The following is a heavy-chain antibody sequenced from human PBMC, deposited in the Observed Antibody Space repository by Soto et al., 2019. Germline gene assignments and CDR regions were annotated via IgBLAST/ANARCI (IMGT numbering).Heavy chain of an antibody. D-gene: IGHD2-2*01. Sequence: PSETLSLTCTVSGGSISSYYWSWIRQPPGKGLEWIGYIYYSGSTNYNPSLKSRVTISVDTSKNQFSLKLSSVTAAHTAVYYCARVGACWGSTSCYHQKWLDPWGPGTLANVSS. CDR2: IYYSGST. J-gene: IGHJ5*02. CDR1: GGSISSYY. V-gene: IGHV4-59*01. CDR3: ARVGACWGSTSCYHQKWLDP.